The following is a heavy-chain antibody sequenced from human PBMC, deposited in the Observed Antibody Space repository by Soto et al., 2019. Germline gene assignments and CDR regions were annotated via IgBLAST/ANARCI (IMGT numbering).Heavy chain of an antibody. CDR2: IFFDGSKK. Sequence: QMQLVESGGGVVQPGRSLRLSCAASGFTFSSYPMHWVRQAPGKGLEWVAVIFFDGSKKYYADSVKGRFFISKDNSTYMLSLQMSSLRGEDSAAYYCARLPGPFVAVPYLYPVDGREPVSDAAVWGQGTAVTASS. V-gene: IGHV3-30-3*01. CDR3: ARLPGPFVAVPYLYPVDGREPVSDAAV. J-gene: IGHJ6*02. CDR1: GFTFSSYP. D-gene: IGHD6-19*01.